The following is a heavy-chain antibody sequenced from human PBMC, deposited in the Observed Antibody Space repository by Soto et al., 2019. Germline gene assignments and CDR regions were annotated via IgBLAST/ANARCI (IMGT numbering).Heavy chain of an antibody. CDR2: ISGSGSST. Sequence: PGGSLRLSCAASGFTFSNYAMNWVRQAPGKGLEWVSGISGSGSSTYYADSVKGRFTISRDNSKNRMYLQVHSLRAEDTAAYYCVKAFSFSGSFYYGMDFWGQGTTVTVSS. CDR1: GFTFSNYA. D-gene: IGHD3-10*01. J-gene: IGHJ6*02. V-gene: IGHV3-23*01. CDR3: VKAFSFSGSFYYGMDF.